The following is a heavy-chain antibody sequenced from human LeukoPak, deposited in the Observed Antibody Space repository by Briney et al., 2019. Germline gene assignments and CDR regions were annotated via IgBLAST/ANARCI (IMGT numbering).Heavy chain of an antibody. CDR1: GFTFSDYY. V-gene: IGHV3-11*05. Sequence: PGGSLRLSCAASGFTFSDYYMSWIRQAPGKGLEWVSYISSSSSYTNYADSVKGRFTISRDNAKNSLYLQMNSLSAEDTAVYYCAREPPGGLGYFDYWGQGTLVTVSS. J-gene: IGHJ4*02. CDR2: ISSSSSYT. D-gene: IGHD1-26*01. CDR3: AREPPGGLGYFDY.